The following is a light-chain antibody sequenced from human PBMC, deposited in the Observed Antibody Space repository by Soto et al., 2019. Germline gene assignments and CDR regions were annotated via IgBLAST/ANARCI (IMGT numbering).Light chain of an antibody. Sequence: DIQMTQSPSTLSASVGDRVTITCRASQSISSWLAWYQQKPGKAPKLLIYDASSLESGVPSRFSGSGSGTEFTLTMSSLQPDDFATYYCQQYHSSSWTFXQGTKVDIK. V-gene: IGKV1-5*01. CDR1: QSISSW. CDR2: DAS. CDR3: QQYHSSSWT. J-gene: IGKJ1*01.